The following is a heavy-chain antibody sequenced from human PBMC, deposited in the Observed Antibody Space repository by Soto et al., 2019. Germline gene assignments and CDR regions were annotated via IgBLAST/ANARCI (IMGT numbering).Heavy chain of an antibody. CDR3: ARVSIVVSAALTTYDP. Sequence: SVKVSCKASGYTFTTYGVSWVRQAPGQGLEWMGWISAHNGDTKYAQKFQGRLTLTTDTSTSTVYMELRSLSSDDTAIYYCARVSIVVSAALTTYDPWGQGTLVTVSS. J-gene: IGHJ5*02. CDR2: ISAHNGDT. CDR1: GYTFTTYG. D-gene: IGHD2-2*01. V-gene: IGHV1-18*04.